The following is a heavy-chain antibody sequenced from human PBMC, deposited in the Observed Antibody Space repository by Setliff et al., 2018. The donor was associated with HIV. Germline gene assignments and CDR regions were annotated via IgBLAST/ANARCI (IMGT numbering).Heavy chain of an antibody. CDR1: GGSFSDNY. Sequence: SETLSLTCAVHGGSFSDNYWSWIRQSPGKGLEWIGEINHSGRTKYSPSLRSRVSISVDTSKTQFSLKLSSVTAADTAVYYCARVRYSGSSTDYWGQGTLVTVS. V-gene: IGHV4-34*01. CDR3: ARVRYSGSSTDY. D-gene: IGHD1-26*01. J-gene: IGHJ4*02. CDR2: INHSGRT.